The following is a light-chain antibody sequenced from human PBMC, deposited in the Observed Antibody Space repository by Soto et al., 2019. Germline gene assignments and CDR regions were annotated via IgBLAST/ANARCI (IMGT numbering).Light chain of an antibody. CDR2: AAS. CDR1: QSIRGW. J-gene: IGKJ1*01. CDR3: QQYITYPWT. V-gene: IGKV1-5*01. Sequence: DIQMTQSPSTLSASVGDRVTITCRASQSIRGWLAWLQQQPGKAPKLLIYAASNLESAVPSRFSGSGSETEFTLTINGLQPDDFATYYCQQYITYPWTCGQGTKVEI.